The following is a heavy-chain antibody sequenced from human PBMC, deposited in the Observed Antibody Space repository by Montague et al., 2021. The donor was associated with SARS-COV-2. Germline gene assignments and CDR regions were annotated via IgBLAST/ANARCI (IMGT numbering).Heavy chain of an antibody. J-gene: IGHJ6*03. CDR3: ARLGDGVEPSPILGLGPFYYYYYSDV. Sequence: SETLSLTCAVHGGSFSGYSWIWIRQPPGKGLEWIGEVKHSGDTKYNTSLKSRVAISIDTSKNQFSLKLSSVTAPDTAVYYCARLGDGVEPSPILGLGPFYYYYYSDVWGKGTAVTVSS. CDR2: VKHSGDT. CDR1: GGSFSGYS. V-gene: IGHV4-34*01. D-gene: IGHD2-21*01.